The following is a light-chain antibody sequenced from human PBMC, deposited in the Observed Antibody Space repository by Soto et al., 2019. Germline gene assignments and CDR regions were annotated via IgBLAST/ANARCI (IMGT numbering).Light chain of an antibody. J-gene: IGLJ1*01. CDR3: QSYDSSLSGSRV. Sequence: ALTQPPSVSGAPGQRVTISCTGSSSNIGAGYDVHWYQQLPGTAPKLLIYGNSNRPSGVPDRFSGSKSGTSASLAITGLQAEDEADYYCQSYDSSLSGSRVFGTGTKVTVL. V-gene: IGLV1-40*01. CDR1: SSNIGAGYD. CDR2: GNS.